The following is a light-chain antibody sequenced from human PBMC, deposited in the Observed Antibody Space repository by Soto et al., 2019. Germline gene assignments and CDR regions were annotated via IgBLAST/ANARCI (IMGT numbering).Light chain of an antibody. CDR3: QQYSSSPIT. J-gene: IGKJ5*01. V-gene: IGKV3-20*01. CDR1: QNLSRYF. CDR2: GAS. Sequence: TPSPATLSVCPGARATLSCRASQNLSRYFLAWYQQKPGQAPKSLIYGASRRATGIPDRFSGSGSGTDFTLTISRLEPEDFAVYYCQQYSSSPITFGPGTRLEIK.